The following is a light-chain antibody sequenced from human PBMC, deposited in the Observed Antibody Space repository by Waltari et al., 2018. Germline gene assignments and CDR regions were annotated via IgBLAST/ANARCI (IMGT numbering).Light chain of an antibody. CDR1: SGLPTTAPS. J-gene: IGLJ3*02. CDR2: KAN. CDR3: ALYMGSGIWV. Sequence: QTVVTLAPLLSVCPGGTVNILWSLSSGLPTTAPSASWYQQTPGQAPRTLVYKANARSSGVPDRFSGSILGNTAALTITGAQADDESDYYCALYMGSGIWVFGGGTRLTVL. V-gene: IGLV8-61*01.